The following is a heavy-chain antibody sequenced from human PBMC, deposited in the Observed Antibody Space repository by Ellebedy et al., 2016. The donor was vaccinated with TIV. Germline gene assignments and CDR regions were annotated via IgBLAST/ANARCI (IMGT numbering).Heavy chain of an antibody. CDR2: INQDGSDK. Sequence: GESLKISCATSGCTFSTRWMSWVRQAPGKGLEWVANINQDGSDKNYVDSVKGRFTISRDNAKKSLYLQMSSLTDEDTAIYYCSGSSGWSREGGCWGQGTLVTVSS. D-gene: IGHD6-19*01. J-gene: IGHJ4*02. CDR1: GCTFSTRW. V-gene: IGHV3-7*03. CDR3: SGSSGWSREGGC.